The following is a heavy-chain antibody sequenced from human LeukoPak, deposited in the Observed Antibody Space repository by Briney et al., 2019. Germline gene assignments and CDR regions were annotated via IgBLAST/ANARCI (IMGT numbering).Heavy chain of an antibody. V-gene: IGHV1-24*01. CDR2: FDPEDGET. Sequence: ASVKVSCKVSGYTLTELSMHWVRQAPGKGLEWMGGFDPEDGETIYAQKFQGRVTMTEDTSTDTAYMELSSLRFEDTAVYYCATDYRGGYYDILTGYYQGAFDIWGQGTMVTVSS. D-gene: IGHD3-9*01. CDR3: ATDYRGGYYDILTGYYQGAFDI. CDR1: GYTLTELS. J-gene: IGHJ3*02.